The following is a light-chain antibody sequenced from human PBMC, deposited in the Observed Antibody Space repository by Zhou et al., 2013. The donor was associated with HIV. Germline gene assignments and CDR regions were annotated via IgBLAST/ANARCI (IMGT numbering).Light chain of an antibody. CDR1: QYMDVNY. J-gene: IGKJ2*04. V-gene: IGKV3D-20*02. Sequence: EIVLTQSPGTLSLSPGERATLSCRASQYMDVNYLAWYQQRPGQAPRLLIYGASSRATGIPDRFSGSGSGTDFTLTISRLEPEDFAVYYCQQTTNWPRCSFGQGTKLEI. CDR2: GAS. CDR3: QQTTNWPRCS.